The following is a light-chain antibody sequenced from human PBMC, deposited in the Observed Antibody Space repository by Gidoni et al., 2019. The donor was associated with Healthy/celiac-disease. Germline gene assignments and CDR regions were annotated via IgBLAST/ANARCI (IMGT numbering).Light chain of an antibody. J-gene: IGKJ2*01. V-gene: IGKV4-1*01. CDR2: WAS. CDR1: QSVLSSSNNKNY. CDR3: QQYYSTPYT. Sequence: DILITQPPDSQAVSLAERATITCTSSQSVLSSSNNKNYLAWYQQKPGQPPKLLIYWASTRESGVPDRFSGSGSGTDFTLTISSLQAEDVAIYYCQQYYSTPYTFGQGTKLEIK.